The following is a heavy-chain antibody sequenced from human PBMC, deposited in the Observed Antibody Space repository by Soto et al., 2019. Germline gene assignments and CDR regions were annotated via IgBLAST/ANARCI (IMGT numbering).Heavy chain of an antibody. CDR3: ARAPRGDPTPVDY. CDR1: GYTFTSYG. Sequence: GASVKVSCKTSGYTFTSYGISWVRQAPGQGLEWMGWISAYNGNTNYAQKVQGRVTMTTDTSTSTAYMELRSLRSDDTAVYYCARAPRGDPTPVDYGGQGTLVPVSS. J-gene: IGHJ4*02. CDR2: ISAYNGNT. D-gene: IGHD3-10*01. V-gene: IGHV1-18*01.